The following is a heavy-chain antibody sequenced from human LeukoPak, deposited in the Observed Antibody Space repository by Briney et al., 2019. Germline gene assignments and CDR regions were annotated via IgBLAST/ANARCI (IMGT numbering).Heavy chain of an antibody. CDR2: ISSSSSYI. V-gene: IGHV3-21*01. J-gene: IGHJ4*02. Sequence: GGSLRLSCAASGFTFSSYSMNWVRQAPGKGLEWVSSISSSSSYIYYADSVKGRFTISRDNAKNSQYLQMNSLRAEDTAVYYCARLSVGSSGSDYWGQGTLVTVSS. CDR1: GFTFSSYS. D-gene: IGHD3-22*01. CDR3: ARLSVGSSGSDY.